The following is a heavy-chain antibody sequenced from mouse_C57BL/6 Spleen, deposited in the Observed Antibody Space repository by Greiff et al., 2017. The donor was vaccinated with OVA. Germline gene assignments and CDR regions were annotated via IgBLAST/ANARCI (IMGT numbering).Heavy chain of an antibody. CDR3: ARREGDGSSYDDD. Sequence: QVQLQQSGAELVKPGASVKISCKASGYAFSSYWMNWVKQRPGKGLEWIGQIYPGDGDTNYNGKFKGKATLTADKSSSTAYMQLSSLTSEDSAVYFCARREGDGSSYDDDWGQGTTLTVSS. V-gene: IGHV1-80*01. D-gene: IGHD1-1*01. J-gene: IGHJ2*01. CDR2: IYPGDGDT. CDR1: GYAFSSYW.